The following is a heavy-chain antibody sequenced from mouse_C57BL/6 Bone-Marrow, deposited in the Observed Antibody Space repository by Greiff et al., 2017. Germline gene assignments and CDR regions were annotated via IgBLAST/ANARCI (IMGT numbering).Heavy chain of an antibody. CDR2: INPNNGGT. Sequence: EVQLQQSGPELVKPGASVKMSCKASGYTFTDYNMHWVKQSHGKSLEWIGYINPNNGGTSYNQKFKGKATLTVNTSSSTAYMELRSLTSEDSAVYYCASYYNGSNADWYFDVWGTGTTVTVSS. CDR3: ASYYNGSNADWYFDV. J-gene: IGHJ1*03. CDR1: GYTFTDYN. V-gene: IGHV1-22*01. D-gene: IGHD1-1*01.